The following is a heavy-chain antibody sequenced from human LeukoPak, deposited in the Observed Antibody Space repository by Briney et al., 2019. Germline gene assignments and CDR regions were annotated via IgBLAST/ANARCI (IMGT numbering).Heavy chain of an antibody. J-gene: IGHJ3*02. CDR3: ARGGYYDSDAFDI. D-gene: IGHD3-22*01. CDR1: GFTFSSYW. CDR2: INSDGSST. V-gene: IGHV3-74*01. Sequence: GGSLRLSCAASGFTFSSYWMHWVRQAPGKGLVWVSRINSDGSSTSYADSVKGRFTISRDNAKNTLYLQMNSLRAEDTAVYYCARGGYYDSDAFDIWGQGTMVTVSS.